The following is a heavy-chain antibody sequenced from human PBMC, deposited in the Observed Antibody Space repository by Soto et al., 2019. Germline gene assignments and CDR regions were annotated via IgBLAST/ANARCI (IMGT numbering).Heavy chain of an antibody. J-gene: IGHJ6*02. D-gene: IGHD3-9*01. CDR1: GGSFSGYY. V-gene: IGHV4-34*01. CDR3: AMTDWSDYYYYGTDV. Sequence: QVQLQQWGAGLLKPSETLSLTGAVYGGSFSGYYWRWIRQATGTGLVWIGEINPSGSTNYNPSLKSRVTISVDTSKNQFSLKLSSVTAADTAVYYCAMTDWSDYYYYGTDVWGQGTTVTVSS. CDR2: INPSGST.